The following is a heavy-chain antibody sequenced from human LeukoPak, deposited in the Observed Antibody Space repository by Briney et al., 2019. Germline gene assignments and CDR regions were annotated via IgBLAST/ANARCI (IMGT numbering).Heavy chain of an antibody. CDR1: GFTVSSYY. CDR3: ARDPGGGYCRGDSYSPN. D-gene: IGHD2-15*01. V-gene: IGHV3-53*01. J-gene: IGHJ4*02. Sequence: GGSLRVSCAASGFTVSSYYMSWVRQAPGKGLEWVSVIYSGGSTYYADSVKGRFTISRDNSRNTLYLQMNSLRAEDTAVYYCARDPGGGYCRGDSYSPNWGQGTLVTVSS. CDR2: IYSGGST.